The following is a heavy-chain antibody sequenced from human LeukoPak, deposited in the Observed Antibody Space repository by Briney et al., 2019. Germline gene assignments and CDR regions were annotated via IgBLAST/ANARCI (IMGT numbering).Heavy chain of an antibody. CDR3: TRDLKGARETMVTGFSWYFDL. CDR1: GDSVSTTGAA. V-gene: IGHV6-1*01. D-gene: IGHD5-18*01. CDR2: TYYISKWYN. J-gene: IGHJ2*01. Sequence: SQTLSLTCAISGDSVSTTGAAWNWIRQSPSRGLDWLGRTYYISKWYNDYAISVKSRMSINADTSKNQFSLQLNSVTPEDTAVYYCTRDLKGARETMVTGFSWYFDLWGRGTLVTVSS.